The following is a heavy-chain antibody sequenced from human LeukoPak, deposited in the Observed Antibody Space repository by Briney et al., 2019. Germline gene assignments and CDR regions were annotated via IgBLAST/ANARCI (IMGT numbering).Heavy chain of an antibody. Sequence: GGSLRLSCVASGFSCNNFGMSWVRQAPGKGLEWVSSISGTGGSTHYADSVKGRFTISRDNSKNTLYLQMNSLRAEDTAVYYCAKESRFNAFDIWGQGTMVTVSS. D-gene: IGHD3-10*01. CDR1: GFSCNNFG. CDR3: AKESRFNAFDI. V-gene: IGHV3-23*01. CDR2: ISGTGGST. J-gene: IGHJ3*02.